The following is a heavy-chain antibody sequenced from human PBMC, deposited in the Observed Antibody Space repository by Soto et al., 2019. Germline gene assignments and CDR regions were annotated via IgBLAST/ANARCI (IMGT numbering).Heavy chain of an antibody. CDR3: ARGGHIAVVTASFDN. CDR1: GYTFNTYY. D-gene: IGHD2-21*02. V-gene: IGHV1-46*02. Sequence: QVQLVQSGAEVRKPGASVKVSCKPSGYTFNTYYLHWLRQAPGQALEWMGVIHPSGGGTTYAQKVLGRVTVTRDTSKTTVFMELSSLRSDDTAVYYCARGGHIAVVTASFDNWGQGPLVTVSS. CDR2: IHPSGGGT. J-gene: IGHJ4*02.